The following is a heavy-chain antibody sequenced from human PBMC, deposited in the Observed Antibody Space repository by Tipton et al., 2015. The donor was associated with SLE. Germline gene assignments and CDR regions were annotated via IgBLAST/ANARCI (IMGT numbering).Heavy chain of an antibody. J-gene: IGHJ4*02. V-gene: IGHV3-66*02. Sequence: SLRLSCAASGFTDSSNYMTWLRQAPGKGLEWVSLIYSGGSTYYADSVKGRFTISRDNSKNTLFLQMNSLRPEDTAVYYCARGRGSGWYGYYFDYWGQGTLVTVSS. CDR1: GFTDSSNY. CDR2: IYSGGST. D-gene: IGHD6-19*01. CDR3: ARGRGSGWYGYYFDY.